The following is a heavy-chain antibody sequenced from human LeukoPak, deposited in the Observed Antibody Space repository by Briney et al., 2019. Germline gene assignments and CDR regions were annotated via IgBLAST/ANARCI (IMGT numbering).Heavy chain of an antibody. Sequence: SETLSLTCTVSGYSISSGYYWGWIRQPPGKGLEWIGSIYHSGSTYYNPSLKSRVTISVDTSKNQFSLNLSSVTAADTAVYYCAREERGRGGFVDPWGQGTLVTVSS. CDR1: GYSISSGYY. CDR2: IYHSGST. CDR3: AREERGRGGFVDP. J-gene: IGHJ5*02. D-gene: IGHD3-16*01. V-gene: IGHV4-38-2*02.